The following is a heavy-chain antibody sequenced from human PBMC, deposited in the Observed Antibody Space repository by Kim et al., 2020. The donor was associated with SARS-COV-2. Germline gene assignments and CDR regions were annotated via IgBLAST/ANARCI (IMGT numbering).Heavy chain of an antibody. V-gene: IGHV3-30*04. J-gene: IGHJ4*02. CDR2: ISYDGSNK. CDR3: ARDYAPPLVTAIPSRFRPVDY. D-gene: IGHD2-21*02. Sequence: GGSLRLSCAASGFTFSSYAMHWVRQAPGKGLEWVAVISYDGSNKYYADSVKGRFTISRDNSKNTLYLQMNSLRAEDTAVYYCARDYAPPLVTAIPSRFRPVDYWGQGTLVTVSS. CDR1: GFTFSSYA.